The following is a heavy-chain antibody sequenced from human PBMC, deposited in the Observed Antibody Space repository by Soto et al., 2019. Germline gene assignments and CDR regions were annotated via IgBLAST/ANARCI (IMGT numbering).Heavy chain of an antibody. J-gene: IGHJ4*02. CDR2: ISYDGSNK. Sequence: QVQLVESGGGVVQPGRSLRLSCAASGFTFSNYAMHWVRQAPSTGLEGVAVISYDGSNKYYADSVKGRFTISRDNSKNTLELQMNSLRAEDTAVYYCARRPVTYCFDCWGQGTLVTVSS. D-gene: IGHD4-17*01. CDR1: GFTFSNYA. V-gene: IGHV3-30-3*02. CDR3: ARRPVTYCFDC.